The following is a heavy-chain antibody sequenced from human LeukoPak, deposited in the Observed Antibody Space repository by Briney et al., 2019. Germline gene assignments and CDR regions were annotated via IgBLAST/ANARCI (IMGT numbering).Heavy chain of an antibody. CDR2: ITGRGGGS. D-gene: IGHD6-19*01. CDR1: GFTFINCA. Sequence: GGSLRLSCAASGFTFINCAMSWVRQAPGKGLEWVSGITGRGGGSKYAAFVKGRFTISRDSATNTLYLQINSLRVEDTAIYYCAKDVVSSGWFSHLFDSWGRGTLVTVSS. CDR3: AKDVVSSGWFSHLFDS. V-gene: IGHV3-23*01. J-gene: IGHJ4*02.